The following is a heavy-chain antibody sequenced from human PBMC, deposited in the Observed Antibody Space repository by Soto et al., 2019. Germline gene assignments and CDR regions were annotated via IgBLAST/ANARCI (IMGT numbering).Heavy chain of an antibody. D-gene: IGHD6-19*01. V-gene: IGHV3-74*01. CDR1: GFTFSSYW. Sequence: GGSLRLSCAASGFTFSSYWMHWVRQAPGKGLVWVSRINSDGSSTSYADSVKGRFTISRDNSKNTLYLQMNSLRAEDTAVYYCAKEYSSGWYSFGAFDIWGQGTMVTVSS. CDR3: AKEYSSGWYSFGAFDI. CDR2: INSDGSST. J-gene: IGHJ3*02.